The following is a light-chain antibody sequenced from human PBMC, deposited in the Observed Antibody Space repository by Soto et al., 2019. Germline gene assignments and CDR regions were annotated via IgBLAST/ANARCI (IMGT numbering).Light chain of an antibody. CDR3: QQYNNWPPIT. J-gene: IGKJ5*01. Sequence: DIMMTQSPATLSLSPGESATLSGRASQSVSSNLAWYQQKPGQAPTLLIYGASTRATGIPARFSGSGSGTEFTLTISSLQSEDFAVYYCQQYNNWPPITFGQGTRLEI. V-gene: IGKV3-15*01. CDR1: QSVSSN. CDR2: GAS.